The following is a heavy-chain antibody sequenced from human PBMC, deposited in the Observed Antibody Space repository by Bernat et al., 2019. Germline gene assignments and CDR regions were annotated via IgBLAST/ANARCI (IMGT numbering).Heavy chain of an antibody. CDR2: ISSSGSTI. CDR3: AKGRGYCSSTSCTGGY. Sequence: EVQLVESGGGLVQPGGSLRLSCAASGFTFSSYEMNWVRQAPGKGLEWVSYISSSGSTIYYADSVKGRFTISRDNSKNTLYLQMNSLRAEDTAVYYCAKGRGYCSSTSCTGGYWGQGTLVTVSS. V-gene: IGHV3-48*03. D-gene: IGHD2-2*01. CDR1: GFTFSSYE. J-gene: IGHJ4*02.